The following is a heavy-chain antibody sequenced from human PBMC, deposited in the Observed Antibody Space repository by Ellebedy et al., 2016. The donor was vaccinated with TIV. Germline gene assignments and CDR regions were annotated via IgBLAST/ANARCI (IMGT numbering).Heavy chain of an antibody. CDR3: ARDPTRSGWFDP. D-gene: IGHD3-10*01. Sequence: PGGSLRLSCAVSGLTFSGYAMQWVRQAPGKGLEWVAVISHDGSRKEYADSVKGRFTISRDNSKKTVYLQMDSLRVEDTAVYYCARDPTRSGWFDPWGQGTLVTVSS. J-gene: IGHJ5*02. V-gene: IGHV3-30-3*01. CDR1: GLTFSGYA. CDR2: ISHDGSRK.